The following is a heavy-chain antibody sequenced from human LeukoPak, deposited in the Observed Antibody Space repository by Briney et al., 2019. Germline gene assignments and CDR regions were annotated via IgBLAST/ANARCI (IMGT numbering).Heavy chain of an antibody. CDR1: GYTFTKYY. V-gene: IGHV1-46*01. CDR2: INPSGGST. J-gene: IGHJ4*02. D-gene: IGHD2/OR15-2a*01. CDR3: ATDFYRGHQFDY. Sequence: GASVKVSCKASGYTFTKYYIHWVRQAPGQGLKWMGVINPSGGSTSYAQKFQGRVTMTRDTSTSTVYMELSSLRSEDTAVYYCATDFYRGHQFDYWGQGTLVTVSS.